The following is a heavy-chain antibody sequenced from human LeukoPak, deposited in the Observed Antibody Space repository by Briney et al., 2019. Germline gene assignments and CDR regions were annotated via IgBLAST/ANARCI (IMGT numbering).Heavy chain of an antibody. V-gene: IGHV3-43*02. D-gene: IGHD6-13*01. CDR2: ISGDDADT. CDR1: GFTFDDFA. Sequence: GGSLRLSCAASGFTFDDFAMHWVRQAPGKGLEWVSLISGDDADTYYSDSVKGRFTISRDNSKNTLYLQMNSLRTEDTAVYYCAKGVSSSWSNDAFDIWGQGTMVTVSS. CDR3: AKGVSSSWSNDAFDI. J-gene: IGHJ3*02.